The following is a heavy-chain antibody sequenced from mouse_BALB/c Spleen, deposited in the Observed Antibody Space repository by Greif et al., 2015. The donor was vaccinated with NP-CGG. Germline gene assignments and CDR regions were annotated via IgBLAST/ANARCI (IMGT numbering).Heavy chain of an antibody. J-gene: IGHJ3*01. CDR2: IDPENGNT. Sequence: VQLKQSGAELVRPGALVKLSCKASGFNIKDYYMHWVKQRPEQGLEWIGWIDPENGNTIYDPKFQGKASITADTSSNTAYLQLSSLTSEDTAVYYCEGGYYGNYSFAYWGQGTLVTVSA. CDR3: EGGYYGNYSFAY. D-gene: IGHD2-1*01. V-gene: IGHV14-1*02. CDR1: GFNIKDYY.